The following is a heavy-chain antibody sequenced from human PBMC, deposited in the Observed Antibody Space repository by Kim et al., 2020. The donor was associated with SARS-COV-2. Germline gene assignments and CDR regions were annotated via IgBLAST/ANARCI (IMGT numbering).Heavy chain of an antibody. J-gene: IGHJ4*02. CDR2: IYYSGST. CDR1: GGSISSYY. Sequence: SETLSLTCTVSGGSISSYYWSWIRQPPGKGLEWIGYIYYSGSTNYNPSLKSRVTISVDTSKNQFSLKLSSVTAADTAVYYCARGCRKGAPCDYWGQGTLVTVSS. V-gene: IGHV4-59*01. CDR3: ARGCRKGAPCDY.